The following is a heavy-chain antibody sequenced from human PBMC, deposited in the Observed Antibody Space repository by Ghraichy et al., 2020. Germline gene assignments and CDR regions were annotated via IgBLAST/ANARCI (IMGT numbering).Heavy chain of an antibody. CDR1: GGTFSSYA. V-gene: IGHV1-69*13. Sequence: SVKVSCKASGGTFSSYAISWVRQAPGQGLEWMGGIIPIFGTANYAQKFQGRVTITADESTSTAYMELSSLRSEDTAVYYCATGYCSGGSCYSSSDYWGQGTLVTVSS. CDR2: IIPIFGTA. D-gene: IGHD2-15*01. J-gene: IGHJ4*02. CDR3: ATGYCSGGSCYSSSDY.